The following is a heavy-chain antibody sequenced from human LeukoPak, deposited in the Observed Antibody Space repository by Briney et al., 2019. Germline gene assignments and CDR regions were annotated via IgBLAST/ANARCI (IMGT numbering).Heavy chain of an antibody. V-gene: IGHV1-69*05. J-gene: IGHJ4*02. Sequence: SVKVSCKASGGTFSSYAISWVRQAPGQGLEWMGRIIPIFGTANYAQKFQGRVTITTDEYTSTAYRELSSLRSEDTAVYYCARAPGYSSGWQLFDYWGQGTLVTASS. CDR1: GGTFSSYA. CDR2: IIPIFGTA. CDR3: ARAPGYSSGWQLFDY. D-gene: IGHD6-19*01.